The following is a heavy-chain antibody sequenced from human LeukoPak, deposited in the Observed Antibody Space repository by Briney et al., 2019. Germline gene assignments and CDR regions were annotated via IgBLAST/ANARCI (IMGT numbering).Heavy chain of an antibody. J-gene: IGHJ6*03. CDR2: IFGRSGRGST. V-gene: IGHV3-23*01. CDR1: GFTFDNYA. Sequence: GSLRLSCAASGFTFDNYAMTWVRQAPGKGLEWVSTIFGRSGRGSTYYADFVEGRFTISRDNSKNSLYLQMNSLRADDTALYYCAKDPAPGEKADYYYYMDVWGKGTTVIVSS. D-gene: IGHD7-27*01. CDR3: AKDPAPGEKADYYYYMDV.